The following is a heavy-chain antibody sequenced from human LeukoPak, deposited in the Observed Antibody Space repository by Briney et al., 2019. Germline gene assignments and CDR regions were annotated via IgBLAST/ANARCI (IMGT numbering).Heavy chain of an antibody. CDR3: ARHVASHDYGDYYFDY. V-gene: IGHV4-39*01. CDR2: IYYSGST. J-gene: IGHJ4*02. Sequence: PSETLSLTCTVSGGSISSSSYYWGWIRQPPGKGLEWLGSIYYSGSTYYNPSLKSRVTISVDTSKNQFSLKLSSVTAADTAVYYCARHVASHDYGDYYFDYWGQGTLVTVSS. CDR1: GGSISSSSYY. D-gene: IGHD4-17*01.